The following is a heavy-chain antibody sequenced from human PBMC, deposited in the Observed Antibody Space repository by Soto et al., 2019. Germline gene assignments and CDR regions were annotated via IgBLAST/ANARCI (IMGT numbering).Heavy chain of an antibody. V-gene: IGHV4-31*03. CDR1: GGSITTGGYY. J-gene: IGHJ4*02. CDR2: RYYSEST. CDR3: ARTKCSGGSCYSCSIDY. D-gene: IGHD2-15*01. Sequence: PSKTLSLTCTVSGGSITTGGYYWSWIRQLPGKGLEWIGHRYYSESTYYNPSLKSRVSISLDTSKNQFSLKLSFVTAADTAMYYCARTKCSGGSCYSCSIDYWGQGTPVTVSS.